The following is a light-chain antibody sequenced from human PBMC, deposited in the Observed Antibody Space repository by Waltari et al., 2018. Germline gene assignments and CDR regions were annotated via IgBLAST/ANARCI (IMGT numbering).Light chain of an antibody. J-gene: IGLJ2*01. V-gene: IGLV2-8*01. CDR2: EVS. CDR3: SSYAGSNNLGV. Sequence: QSALTQPPSASGSPGQSVTISCTGTSSDVGGYNYVSWYQQHPGKAPKLMIYEVSQRPAGFPDRFSGSKSGNTASLTVSGLQAEDEADYYCSSYAGSNNLGVFGGGTKLTVL. CDR1: SSDVGGYNY.